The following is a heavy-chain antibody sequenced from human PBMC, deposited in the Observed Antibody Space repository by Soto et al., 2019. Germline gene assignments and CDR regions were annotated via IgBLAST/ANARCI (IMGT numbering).Heavy chain of an antibody. V-gene: IGHV4-59*01. Sequence: PSETLSLTCTVSGGSISSYYWSWIRQPPGKGLEWIGYIYYSGSTNYNPSLKSRVTISVDTSKNQFSLKLSSVTAADTAVYYCARGELDYYGSGSYYWFDPWGQGTLVTVSS. CDR2: IYYSGST. D-gene: IGHD3-10*01. J-gene: IGHJ5*02. CDR3: ARGELDYYGSGSYYWFDP. CDR1: GGSISSYY.